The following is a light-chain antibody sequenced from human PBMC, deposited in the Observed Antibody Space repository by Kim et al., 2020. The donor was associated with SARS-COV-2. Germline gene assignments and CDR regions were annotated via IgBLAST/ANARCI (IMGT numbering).Light chain of an antibody. CDR3: LQDFSYPRP. CDR1: QAIRND. CDR2: AAF. J-gene: IGKJ1*01. V-gene: IGKV1-6*01. Sequence: ASEGDRVTVSCQASQAIRNDLGWYQQKPGKAPKLLIYAAFNLQSGVPSRFSGCASGTDFTLTISSLQPEDFATYYCLQDFSYPRPFGQGTKVDIK.